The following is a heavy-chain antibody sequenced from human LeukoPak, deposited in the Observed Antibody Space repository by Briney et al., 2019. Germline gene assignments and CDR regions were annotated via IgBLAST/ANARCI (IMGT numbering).Heavy chain of an antibody. CDR3: VRDRGTYRPIDY. J-gene: IGHJ4*02. Sequence: GGSLRLSYAASAFSLNAYNMNWVRQAPGKGLEWVPSISYTGTYIYYADSVKGRFTISRDNAQNSLYLQMNSLRAEDTAIYYCVRDRGTYRPIDYWGQGTLVTVSS. V-gene: IGHV3-21*04. D-gene: IGHD1-26*01. CDR1: AFSLNAYN. CDR2: ISYTGTYI.